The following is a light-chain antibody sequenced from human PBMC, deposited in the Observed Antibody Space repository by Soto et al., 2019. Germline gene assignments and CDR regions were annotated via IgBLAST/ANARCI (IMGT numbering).Light chain of an antibody. J-gene: IGKJ5*01. Sequence: EVVMTQSPATLSVTPGESATLSCRASQSISSNKLAWYQQKPGQAPRLLLFGVSNRATGIPARFSGSGSGTDFTLTISRLEPEDFAVYYCQQYGSSPGTFGQGTRLEV. V-gene: IGKV3-20*01. CDR1: QSISSNK. CDR3: QQYGSSPGT. CDR2: GVS.